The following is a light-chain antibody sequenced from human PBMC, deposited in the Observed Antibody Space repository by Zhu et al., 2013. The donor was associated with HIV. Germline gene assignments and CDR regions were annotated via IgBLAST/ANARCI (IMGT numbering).Light chain of an antibody. CDR1: QSVSSSY. CDR2: GAS. Sequence: EVVLTQSPGTLSLSPGERATLSCRASQSVSSSYLAWYQQRPGQAPRLLIYGASTLETGVPSRFSGSGSGTEFTLTITSLQPQDFAVYYCQQYNNWPLTFAGGTEVQIK. J-gene: IGKJ4*01. V-gene: IGKV3-15*01. CDR3: QQYNNWPLT.